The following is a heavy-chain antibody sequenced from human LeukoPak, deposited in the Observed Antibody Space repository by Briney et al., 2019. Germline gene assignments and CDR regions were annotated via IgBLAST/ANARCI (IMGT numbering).Heavy chain of an antibody. Sequence: GESLKISCKGSGYTFASYWIGWVRQMPGKGLEWMGIIYPGDSDTRYSPSFQGQVTISADKSISTAYLQWSSLKASDTAMYYCASRTYYYDSSGYGPGAFDIWGQGTMVTVSS. J-gene: IGHJ3*02. CDR3: ASRTYYYDSSGYGPGAFDI. CDR1: GYTFASYW. V-gene: IGHV5-51*01. CDR2: IYPGDSDT. D-gene: IGHD3-22*01.